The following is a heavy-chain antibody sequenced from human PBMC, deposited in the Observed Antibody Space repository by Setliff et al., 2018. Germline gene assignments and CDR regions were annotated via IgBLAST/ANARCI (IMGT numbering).Heavy chain of an antibody. J-gene: IGHJ4*02. CDR1: GFGFTTFG. CDR2: ISPYSGNP. V-gene: IGHV1-18*01. D-gene: IGHD6-19*01. Sequence: ASVTVSCKTSGFGFTTFGFSWVGQAPGQGLEWLGSISPYSGNPNYPQWLQDRVTITIDTSTTTVYLELQSLRSDDTAVYYCVRSSAPQVVLAADFDSWGQGTPVTVSS. CDR3: VRSSAPQVVLAADFDS.